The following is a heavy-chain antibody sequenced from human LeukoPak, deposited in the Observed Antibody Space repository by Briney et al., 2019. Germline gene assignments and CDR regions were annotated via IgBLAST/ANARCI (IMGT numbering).Heavy chain of an antibody. CDR2: IYHSGST. CDR3: ARGEDLTPPLGY. J-gene: IGHJ4*02. D-gene: IGHD3-16*01. CDR1: GYSISSGYY. V-gene: IGHV4-38-2*02. Sequence: PSETLSLTCTVSGYSISSGYYWGWIRQPPGKGLEWIGSIYHSGSTYYNPSLKSRVTISVDTSKNQFSLKLSSVTAADTAVYYCARGEDLTPPLGYWGQGTLVTVSS.